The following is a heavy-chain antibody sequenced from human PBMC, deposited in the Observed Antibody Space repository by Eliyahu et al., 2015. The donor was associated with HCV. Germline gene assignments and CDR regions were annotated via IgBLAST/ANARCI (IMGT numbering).Heavy chain of an antibody. CDR1: GFTFXNAW. CDR2: IKSKTDGGTT. J-gene: IGHJ3*02. CDR3: TTDYRDCGGDCSMSDAFDI. D-gene: IGHD2-21*02. V-gene: IGHV3-15*01. Sequence: EVQLVESGGGLVKPGGSLRLSCAASGFTFXNAWMXWVRQAPGKGLEWVGRIKSKTDGGTTDYAAPVKGRFTISRDDSKNTLYLQMNSLKTEDTAVYYCTTDYRDCGGDCSMSDAFDIWGQGTMVTVSS.